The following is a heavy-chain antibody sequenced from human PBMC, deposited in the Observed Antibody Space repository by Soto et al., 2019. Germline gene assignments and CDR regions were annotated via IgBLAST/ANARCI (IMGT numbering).Heavy chain of an antibody. V-gene: IGHV4-4*02. Sequence: SETLSLTCAVSCGSISSANWWIWVRQAPGKGLEWIGEIYHSGSTNYNPSLKSRVTISVDKSKNQFSLKLSSVTAADTAVYYCARDPRIAVVGSAFDIWGQGTMVTVSS. J-gene: IGHJ3*02. CDR3: ARDPRIAVVGSAFDI. D-gene: IGHD6-19*01. CDR1: CGSISSANW. CDR2: IYHSGST.